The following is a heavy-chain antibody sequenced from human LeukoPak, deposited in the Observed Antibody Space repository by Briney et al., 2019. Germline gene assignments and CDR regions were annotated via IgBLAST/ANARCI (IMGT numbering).Heavy chain of an antibody. CDR3: ARAKWLRFEDY. CDR1: GGSFSGYY. V-gene: IGHV4-34*01. J-gene: IGHJ4*02. D-gene: IGHD5-12*01. Sequence: SETLSLTCAVYGGSFSGYYWSWIRQPPGKGLEWIGEINHSGSTNYNPSLKSRVTISVDTSKNQFSLKLSSVTAADTAVYYCARAKWLRFEDYWGQGTLVTVPS. CDR2: INHSGST.